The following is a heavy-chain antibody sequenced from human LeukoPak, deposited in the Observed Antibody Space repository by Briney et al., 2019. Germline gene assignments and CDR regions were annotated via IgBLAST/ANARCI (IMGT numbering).Heavy chain of an antibody. Sequence: PGGSLRLSCAASGFTFSNYGMHWVRQAPGKGLEWVAFIRYDGSNKYYADSVKGRFTISRDNSKNTLYLQMNSLRAEDTAVYYCAKDLRTTCCYYFDYWGQGTLVTVSS. CDR3: AKDLRTTCCYYFDY. V-gene: IGHV3-30*02. D-gene: IGHD1-7*01. CDR2: IRYDGSNK. CDR1: GFTFSNYG. J-gene: IGHJ4*02.